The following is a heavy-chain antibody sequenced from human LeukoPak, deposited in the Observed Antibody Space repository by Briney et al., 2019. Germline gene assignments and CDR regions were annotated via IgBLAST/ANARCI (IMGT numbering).Heavy chain of an antibody. CDR3: ARHLWGFFDY. CDR2: IYYSGST. D-gene: IGHD2-21*01. Sequence: PSETLSLTCTVSGGSISSYYWSWIRQPPGKGLEWIGYIYYSGSTNYNPSLKSRVTISVDTSKNQFSLKLSSVTAAETAVYYCARHLWGFFDYWGQGTLVTVSS. V-gene: IGHV4-59*08. CDR1: GGSISSYY. J-gene: IGHJ4*02.